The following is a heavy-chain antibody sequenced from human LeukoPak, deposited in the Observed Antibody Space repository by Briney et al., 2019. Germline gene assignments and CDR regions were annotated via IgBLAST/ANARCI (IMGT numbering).Heavy chain of an antibody. CDR2: ISGSGGST. CDR1: GCNFSSYA. V-gene: IGHV3-23*01. J-gene: IGHJ4*02. Sequence: GASLRLYCVASGCNFSSYAMSWVRVAPGSWLEWVSAISGSGGSTYYADSVKGRFTISRDNSKNTLYLQMNSLRAEDTAVYYCANMEYPVDYWGQGTLVTVSS. D-gene: IGHD2-2*01. CDR3: ANMEYPVDY.